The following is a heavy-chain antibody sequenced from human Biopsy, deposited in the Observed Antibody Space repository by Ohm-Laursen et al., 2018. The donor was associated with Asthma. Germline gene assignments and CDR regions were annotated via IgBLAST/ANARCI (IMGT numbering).Heavy chain of an antibody. CDR3: ARSYCGGDCYSPFDY. CDR2: IMPIFGTP. J-gene: IGHJ4*02. V-gene: IGHV1-69*13. D-gene: IGHD2-21*01. Sequence: SVKVSCKASGGTFSSDAISWARQAPGQGLEWMGGIMPIFGTPNYAQKFQHRLTITADDSTTTVYMELSSLKLEDTAVYFCARSYCGGDCYSPFDYWGQGSLVTVSS. CDR1: GGTFSSDA.